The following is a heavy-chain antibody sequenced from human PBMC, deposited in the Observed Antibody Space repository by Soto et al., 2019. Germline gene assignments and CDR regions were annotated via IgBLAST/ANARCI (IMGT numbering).Heavy chain of an antibody. Sequence: GGSLRLSCSASGFTFSSYSMNWVRQAPGQGLEWVSSISSSSTSIYYADSLKGRFTISRDNAKNSLFLQMNSLRAEDTAVYYCARGSTVTSGGRWFDPWGRGTLVTVSS. V-gene: IGHV3-21*01. CDR2: ISSSSTSI. J-gene: IGHJ5*02. CDR3: ARGSTVTSGGRWFDP. CDR1: GFTFSSYS. D-gene: IGHD4-4*01.